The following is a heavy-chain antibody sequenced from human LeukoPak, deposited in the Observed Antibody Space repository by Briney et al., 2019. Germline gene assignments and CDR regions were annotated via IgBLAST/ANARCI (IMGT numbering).Heavy chain of an antibody. V-gene: IGHV1-2*02. D-gene: IGHD6-6*01. CDR3: ARSDSSSSVDY. J-gene: IGHJ4*02. Sequence: ASVKVSCKASGYTFTGYYMHWVRQAPGQGLEWMGWINPNSGGTNYAQKVQGRVTMTRDTSISTAYMELSRLRSDDTAVYYCARSDSSSSVDYWGQGTLVTVSS. CDR2: INPNSGGT. CDR1: GYTFTGYY.